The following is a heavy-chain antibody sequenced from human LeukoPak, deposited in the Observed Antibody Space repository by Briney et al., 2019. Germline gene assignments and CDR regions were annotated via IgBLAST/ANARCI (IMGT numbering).Heavy chain of an antibody. CDR3: TRHLSGDAFDI. Sequence: GGSLRLSCAASGFTFIGSAMHWVRQASGTGLEWLGRIRGKASSYATTYAASVKCRFTISRDDSKNTAYLQMNSLKTEDTAVYYCTRHLSGDAFDIWGQGTMVTVSS. J-gene: IGHJ3*02. CDR2: IRGKASSYAT. CDR1: GFTFIGSA. D-gene: IGHD3-10*01. V-gene: IGHV3-73*01.